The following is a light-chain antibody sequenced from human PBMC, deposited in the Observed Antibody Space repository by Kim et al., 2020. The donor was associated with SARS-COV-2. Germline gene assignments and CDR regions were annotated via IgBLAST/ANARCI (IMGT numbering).Light chain of an antibody. V-gene: IGKV1-33*01. CDR2: DAS. J-gene: IGKJ5*01. CDR3: QQYDNLPVT. CDR1: QDISNY. Sequence: ASGGDRVTITCQASQDISNYLNWYQQKPGTAPKLLIYDASTLETGVPSRFSGSGSGTDFTFTISSLQPEDIATYYCQQYDNLPVTFGQGTRLEIK.